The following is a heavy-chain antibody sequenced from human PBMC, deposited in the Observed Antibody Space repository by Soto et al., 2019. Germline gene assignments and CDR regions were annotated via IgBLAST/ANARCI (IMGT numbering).Heavy chain of an antibody. CDR2: ISAYNGNT. CDR1: GYTFTSYG. J-gene: IGHJ4*02. D-gene: IGHD3-9*01. Sequence: ASVKVSCKASGYTFTSYGISWVRQAPGQGLEWMGWISAYNGNTNYAQKLQGRVTMTTDTSTSTAYMELRSLRSDDTAVYYCARDYDILTGYQRFDYWGQGTLVTVSS. V-gene: IGHV1-18*01. CDR3: ARDYDILTGYQRFDY.